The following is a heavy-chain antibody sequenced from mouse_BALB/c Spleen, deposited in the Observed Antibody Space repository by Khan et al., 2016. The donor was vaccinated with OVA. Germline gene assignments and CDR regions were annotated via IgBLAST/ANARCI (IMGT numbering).Heavy chain of an antibody. CDR2: INTYTGEP. Sequence: QIQLVQSGPELKKPGETVKISCKASQSTFTNYGMNWVKQAPGKGLKWMGWINTYTGEPTYADDFKGRFAFSLETSASTAYLQINDLKNEDTATYFCTRRNCRYDRHFDVWGAGTSVTVSS. J-gene: IGHJ1*01. CDR1: QSTFTNYG. V-gene: IGHV9-3-1*01. CDR3: TRRNCRYDRHFDV. D-gene: IGHD2-14*01.